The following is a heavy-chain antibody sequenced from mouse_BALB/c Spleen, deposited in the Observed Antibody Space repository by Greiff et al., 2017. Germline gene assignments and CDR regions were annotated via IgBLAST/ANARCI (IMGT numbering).Heavy chain of an antibody. CDR2: ISSGGGST. J-gene: IGHJ2*01. CDR1: GFAFSSYD. CDR3: ARQELVFDY. Sequence: EVQGVESGGGLVKPGGSLKLSCAASGFAFSSYDMSWVRQTPEKRLEWVAYISSGGGSTYYPDTVKGRFTISRDNAKNTLYLQMSSLKSEDTAMYYCARQELVFDYWGQGTTLTVSS. V-gene: IGHV5-12-1*01.